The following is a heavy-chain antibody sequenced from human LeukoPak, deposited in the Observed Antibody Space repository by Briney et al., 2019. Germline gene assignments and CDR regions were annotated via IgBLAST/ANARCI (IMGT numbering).Heavy chain of an antibody. CDR2: ISAYNGNT. Sequence: ASVKVSCKASGYTFNNYGFSWVRQAPGQGLEWMGWISAYNGNTNYAQKFQGRVTMATDTSTNTVFLELRSLTSDDTAVYFCARDRGRESSFIVDTVLTIIGFWGQGTLVTVSS. D-gene: IGHD5-18*01. CDR1: GYTFNNYG. V-gene: IGHV1-18*01. CDR3: ARDRGRESSFIVDTVLTIIGF. J-gene: IGHJ4*02.